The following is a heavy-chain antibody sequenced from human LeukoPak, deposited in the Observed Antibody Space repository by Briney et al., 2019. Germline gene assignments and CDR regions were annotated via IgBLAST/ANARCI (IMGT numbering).Heavy chain of an antibody. V-gene: IGHV4-39*07. D-gene: IGHD1-26*01. Sequence: PSETLSLTCTVSGGSISSSSYYWGWIRQPPGKGLEWIGSIHYSGSTYYNPSLKSRVTISVDTSKNQFSLKLSSVTAADTAVYYCARVGSGSYFDYWGQGTLVTVSS. J-gene: IGHJ4*02. CDR1: GGSISSSSYY. CDR2: IHYSGST. CDR3: ARVGSGSYFDY.